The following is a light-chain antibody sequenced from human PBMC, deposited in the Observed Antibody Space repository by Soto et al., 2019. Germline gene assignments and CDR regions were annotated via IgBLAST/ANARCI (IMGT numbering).Light chain of an antibody. CDR3: QQHGTSPPSWT. J-gene: IGKJ1*01. V-gene: IGKV3-20*01. CDR2: GAS. CDR1: QSVTSNY. Sequence: ETVLTQSPGILSLSPGERATLFCRASQSVTSNYLAWYQQQPGRAPRLLIYGASSRATGIPDRFSGSGSGTDFTLTISRLEPEDFAVYYCQQHGTSPPSWTFGQGTKVEIK.